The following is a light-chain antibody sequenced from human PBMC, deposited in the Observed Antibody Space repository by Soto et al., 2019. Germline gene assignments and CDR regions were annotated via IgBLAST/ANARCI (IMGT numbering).Light chain of an antibody. CDR3: SSYTSSGTLVV. V-gene: IGLV2-14*01. CDR2: EVS. J-gene: IGLJ2*01. CDR1: SSDIGGYKY. Sequence: QSALTQPASVSGSPGQSITISCTGTSSDIGGYKYVSWYQQHPGKAPKLMIFEVSNRPSGVSNRFSGSKSGNTASLTISGLQADDEAEYSCSSYTSSGTLVVFGGGTKLTVL.